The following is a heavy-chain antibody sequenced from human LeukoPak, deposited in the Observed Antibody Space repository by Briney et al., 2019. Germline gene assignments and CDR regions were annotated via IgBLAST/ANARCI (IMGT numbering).Heavy chain of an antibody. Sequence: SVKVSCKASGYTFTSYDINWVRQAPGQGLEWMGGIIPIFGTANYAQKFQGRVTITADESTSTAYMELSSLRSEDTAVYYCAKQRRDFWSGYQNKDDAFDIWGQGTMVTVSS. V-gene: IGHV1-69*13. CDR3: AKQRRDFWSGYQNKDDAFDI. CDR1: GYTFTSYD. J-gene: IGHJ3*02. CDR2: IIPIFGTA. D-gene: IGHD3-3*01.